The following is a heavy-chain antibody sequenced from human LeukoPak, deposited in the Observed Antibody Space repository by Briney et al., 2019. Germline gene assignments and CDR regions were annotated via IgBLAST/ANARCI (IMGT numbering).Heavy chain of an antibody. CDR3: ARHRVGSGWHFDY. J-gene: IGHJ4*02. CDR2: IYYSGST. CDR1: GGSINSYY. D-gene: IGHD6-19*01. Sequence: SETLSLTCTVSGGSINSYYWSWIRQPPGKGLEWIGYIYYSGSTNYNPSLKSRVTISIDTSKNQFSLKLSSVTAADTAVYYCARHRVGSGWHFDYWGQGTLVTVSS. V-gene: IGHV4-59*01.